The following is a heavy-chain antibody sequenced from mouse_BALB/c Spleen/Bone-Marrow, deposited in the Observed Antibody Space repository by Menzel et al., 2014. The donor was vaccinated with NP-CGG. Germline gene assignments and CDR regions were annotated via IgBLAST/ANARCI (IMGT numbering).Heavy chain of an antibody. CDR2: ISSGSSTI. J-gene: IGHJ4*01. V-gene: IGHV5-17*02. CDR3: ATGTRAMDY. D-gene: IGHD4-1*01. Sequence: EVKLVESGGGLVQPGGSRKLSCAASGFTFSSFGMHWVRQAPEKGLEWVAYISSGSSTIYYADTVKGRFTISRGNPKNTLFLQMTSLRSEDTAMYYCATGTRAMDYWGQGTSVTVSS. CDR1: GFTFSSFG.